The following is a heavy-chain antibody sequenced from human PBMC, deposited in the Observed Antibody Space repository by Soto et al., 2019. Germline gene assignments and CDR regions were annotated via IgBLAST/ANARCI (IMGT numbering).Heavy chain of an antibody. V-gene: IGHV3-64D*06. Sequence: RRLSCSASGFTFSSYAMHWVRQAPGKGLEYVSAISSNGGSTYYADSVKGRFTISRDNSKNTLYLQMSSLRAEDTAVYYCVKAVLGGYDLFDYWGQGTLVTVSS. CDR2: ISSNGGST. D-gene: IGHD5-12*01. CDR3: VKAVLGGYDLFDY. J-gene: IGHJ4*02. CDR1: GFTFSSYA.